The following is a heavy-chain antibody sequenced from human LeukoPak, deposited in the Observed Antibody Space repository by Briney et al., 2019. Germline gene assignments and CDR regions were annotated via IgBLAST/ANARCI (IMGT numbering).Heavy chain of an antibody. CDR3: AKALYSGSYWGWDVDASDI. CDR1: GFTFDDYA. V-gene: IGHV3-9*01. J-gene: IGHJ3*02. D-gene: IGHD1-26*01. Sequence: GGSLRLSCAASGFTFDDYAMHWVRQAPGKGLEWVSGISWNSGSIGYADSVKGRFTISRDNAKNSLYLQMNSLRAEDTALYYCAKALYSGSYWGWDVDASDIWGQGTMVTVSS. CDR2: ISWNSGSI.